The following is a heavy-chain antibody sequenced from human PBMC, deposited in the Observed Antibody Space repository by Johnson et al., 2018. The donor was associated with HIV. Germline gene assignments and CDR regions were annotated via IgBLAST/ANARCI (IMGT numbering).Heavy chain of an antibody. CDR2: IKQDGIEK. V-gene: IGHV3-7*03. Sequence: VQLVESGGGLVQPGGSLRLSCAASGFSFSSYWMNWVRQAPGKGLEWVANIKQDGIEKYYVDSVKGRFTISRDNAKNSLYLQMNSLRAEDTAVYYCARYKLDPHAGGDAFDIWGQGTMVTVSS. CDR3: ARYKLDPHAGGDAFDI. CDR1: GFSFSSYW. D-gene: IGHD1-1*01. J-gene: IGHJ3*02.